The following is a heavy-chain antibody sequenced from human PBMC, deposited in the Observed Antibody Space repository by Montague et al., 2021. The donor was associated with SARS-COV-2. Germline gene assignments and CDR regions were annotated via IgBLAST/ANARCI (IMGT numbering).Heavy chain of an antibody. CDR3: AMTAVIRYQYYFDN. V-gene: IGHV4-61*01. J-gene: IGHJ4*02. D-gene: IGHD3-16*02. CDR2: VLYTGVT. CDR1: GGSVRSGSYY. Sequence: SETLSLTCSVSGGSVRSGSYYWSWIRQPPGKGLQWIGNVLYTGVTSFNPSLKSRLTMSVDSSKNEFSRNLRSVTAADTAVYYCAMTAVIRYQYYFDNWGQATVVAVSS.